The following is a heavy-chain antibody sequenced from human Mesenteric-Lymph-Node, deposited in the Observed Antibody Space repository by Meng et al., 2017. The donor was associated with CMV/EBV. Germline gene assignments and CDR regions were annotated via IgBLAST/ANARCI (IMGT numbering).Heavy chain of an antibody. CDR1: GGSISSSSYY. CDR3: ARPHYYGSGSSPWFDP. D-gene: IGHD3-10*01. CDR2: IDYSGST. J-gene: IGHJ5*02. Sequence: QLQLQEWGPGLGKPSETLSRTCTVSGGSISSSSYYWGWIRQPPGKGLEWIGSIDYSGSTYYNPSLKGRVTISVDTSKHQFSLKLSSVTAADTAVYYCARPHYYGSGSSPWFDPWGQGTLVTVSS. V-gene: IGHV4-39*01.